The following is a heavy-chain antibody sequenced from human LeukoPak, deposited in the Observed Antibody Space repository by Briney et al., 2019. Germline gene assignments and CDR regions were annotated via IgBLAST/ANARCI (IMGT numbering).Heavy chain of an antibody. V-gene: IGHV5-51*01. CDR3: ARQGAAGKYYYYYMDV. CDR1: GYAFTDYY. Sequence: KVSCKASGYAFTDYYIHRVRQAPGQGLEWMGIIYPDDSNTIYGPSFQGQVTISADKSINTAYLEWSSLKASDTAIYYCARQGAAGKYYYYYMDVWGKGTTVTVSS. CDR2: IYPDDSNT. J-gene: IGHJ6*03. D-gene: IGHD6-13*01.